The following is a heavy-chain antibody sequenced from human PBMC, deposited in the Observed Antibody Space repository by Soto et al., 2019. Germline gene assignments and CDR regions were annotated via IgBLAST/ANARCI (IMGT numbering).Heavy chain of an antibody. D-gene: IGHD1-26*01. V-gene: IGHV5-51*01. CDR2: IYPGDSDT. CDR1: GYSFTSYW. Sequence: GESLKISCKGSGYSFTSYWIGWVRQMPGKGLEWMGIIYPGDSDTRYSPSFQGQVTISADKSISTAYLQMNSLRAEDTAVYYCAKDRPVKARSGSLSSWGQGTLVTVSS. CDR3: AKDRPVKARSGSLSS. J-gene: IGHJ5*02.